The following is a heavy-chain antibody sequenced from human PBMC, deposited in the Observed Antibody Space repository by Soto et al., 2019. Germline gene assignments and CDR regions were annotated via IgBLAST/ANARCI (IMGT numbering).Heavy chain of an antibody. CDR2: ISAYNGNT. J-gene: IGHJ4*02. CDR1: GYTFTSYG. CDR3: ARMVGGEPLAAAGTTDLDY. V-gene: IGHV1-18*01. Sequence: ASVKVSCKASGYTFTSYGISWVRQAPGQGLEWMGWISAYNGNTNYAQKLQGRVTMTTDTSTSTAYMELRSLRSDDTAVYYCARMVGGEPLAAAGTTDLDYWGQGTLVTVSS. D-gene: IGHD6-13*01.